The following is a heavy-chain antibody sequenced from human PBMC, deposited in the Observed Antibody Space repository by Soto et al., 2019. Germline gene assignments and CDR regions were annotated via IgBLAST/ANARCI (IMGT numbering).Heavy chain of an antibody. D-gene: IGHD2-2*01. V-gene: IGHV1-69*01. CDR2: IIPISDTT. CDR3: ARSQGSSTSLEIYYYYYYGMDV. Sequence: QVQLVQSGAEVKKPGSSVQVSCKASGGTFSSYAISWVRQAPGQGLEWMGGIIPISDTTNYAQKFQGRVTITEDESTSTAYMELSSLRSEDTAVYYCARSQGSSTSLEIYYYYYYGMDVWGQGTTVTVSS. J-gene: IGHJ6*02. CDR1: GGTFSSYA.